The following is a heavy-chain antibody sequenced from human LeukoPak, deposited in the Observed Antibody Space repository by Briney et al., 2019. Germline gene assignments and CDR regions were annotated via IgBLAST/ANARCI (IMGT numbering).Heavy chain of an antibody. V-gene: IGHV4-30-4*01. D-gene: IGHD3-10*01. Sequence: SETLSLTCTVSGGSISSGDYYWSWIRQPPGKGLEWIGYIYYSGSTYYNPSLKSRVTISVDTSKNQSSLKLSSVTAADTAVYYCARDPLYGSGEDAFDIWGQGTMVTVSS. CDR3: ARDPLYGSGEDAFDI. J-gene: IGHJ3*02. CDR1: GGSISSGDYY. CDR2: IYYSGST.